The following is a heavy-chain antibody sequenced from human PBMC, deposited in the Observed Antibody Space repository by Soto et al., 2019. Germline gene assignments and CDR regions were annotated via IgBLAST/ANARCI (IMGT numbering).Heavy chain of an antibody. Sequence: PSETLSLTCTVSGGSISSSSYYWGWIRQPPGKGLEWIGSIYYSGSTYYNPSLKSRVTISVDTSKNQFSLKLSSVTAADTAVYYCARIRESSSWPNWFDPRGQGTLVTVSS. J-gene: IGHJ5*02. CDR3: ARIRESSSWPNWFDP. D-gene: IGHD6-13*01. CDR1: GGSISSSSYY. V-gene: IGHV4-39*01. CDR2: IYYSGST.